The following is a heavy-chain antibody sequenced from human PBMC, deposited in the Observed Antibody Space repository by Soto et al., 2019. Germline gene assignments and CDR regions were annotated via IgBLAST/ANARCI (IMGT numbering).Heavy chain of an antibody. Sequence: PSETLSLTCTVSGGSTSSSSYYWGWIRQPPGKGLEWIGSIYYSGSTFYNPSLKSRVTISVDTSKNHFSLKLSSVTAADTAVYYCARSYCSGGSCGWFAPWGQGTLVTVSS. D-gene: IGHD2-15*01. CDR2: IYYSGST. J-gene: IGHJ5*02. CDR1: GGSTSSSSYY. CDR3: ARSYCSGGSCGWFAP. V-gene: IGHV4-39*02.